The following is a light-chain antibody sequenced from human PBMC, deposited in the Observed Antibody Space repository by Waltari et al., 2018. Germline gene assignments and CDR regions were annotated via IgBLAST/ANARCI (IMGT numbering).Light chain of an antibody. CDR3: AAWDDSLNGLWV. CDR2: SHN. J-gene: IGLJ3*02. CDR1: SSNIGRNS. Sequence: QSVLTQPPSASGTPGQRGTISCSGRSSNIGRNSVSWYQQLPGTAPRLLIYSHNQRPSGVPDRFSGSKSGTSASLAISGLQSEDEAVYYCAAWDDSLNGLWVFGGGTKLTVL. V-gene: IGLV1-44*01.